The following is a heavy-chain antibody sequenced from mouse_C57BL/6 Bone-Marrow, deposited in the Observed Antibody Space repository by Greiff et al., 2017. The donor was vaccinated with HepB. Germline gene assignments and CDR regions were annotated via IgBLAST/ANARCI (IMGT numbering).Heavy chain of an antibody. CDR3: AKHGMVTTGEFDY. D-gene: IGHD2-2*01. CDR2: ISGGGGNT. J-gene: IGHJ2*01. CDR1: GFTFSSYT. V-gene: IGHV5-9*01. Sequence: EVQRVESGGGLVKPGGSLKLSCAASGFTFSSYTMSWVRQTPEKRLEWVASISGGGGNTYYPDSVKGRFTISRDNAKNTLCLQVSSLRSEDTALYYCAKHGMVTTGEFDYWGQGTTLTVSS.